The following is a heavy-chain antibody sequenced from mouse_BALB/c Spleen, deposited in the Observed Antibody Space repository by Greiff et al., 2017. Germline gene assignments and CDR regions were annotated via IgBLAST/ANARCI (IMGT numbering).Heavy chain of an antibody. CDR1: GFSFSSFG. D-gene: IGHD2-1*01. CDR2: ISSGSSTI. J-gene: IGHJ4*01. Sequence: EVQLQESGGGLVQPGGSRKLSCAASGFSFSSFGMHWVRQAPEKGLEWVAYISSGSSTIYYADTVKGRFIISRDNPKNTLFLQMTSLRSEDTAMYYCARGGNYDAVDYWGQGTTVTVSS. CDR3: ARGGNYDAVDY. V-gene: IGHV5-17*02.